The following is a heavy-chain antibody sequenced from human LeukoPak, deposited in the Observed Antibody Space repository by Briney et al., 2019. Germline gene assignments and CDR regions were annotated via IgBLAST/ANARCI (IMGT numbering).Heavy chain of an antibody. D-gene: IGHD3-22*01. CDR3: ARDRHYYDSSGYYWFDP. Sequence: ASVKVSCKTSGYTFSRHGITWVRQAPGQGPEWMGWVSGYNGDTNYAKSVRGRVTMTTDTSTNTAYMELRSLRSDDTAVYYCARDRHYYDSSGYYWFDPWGQGTLVTVSS. V-gene: IGHV1-18*01. J-gene: IGHJ5*02. CDR1: GYTFSRHG. CDR2: VSGYNGDT.